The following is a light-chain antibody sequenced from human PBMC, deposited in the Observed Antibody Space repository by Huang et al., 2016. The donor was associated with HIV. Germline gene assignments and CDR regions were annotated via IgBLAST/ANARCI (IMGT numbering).Light chain of an antibody. Sequence: DIQMTQSPSSLSASVGDRVTITCRASQGIKNYVAWFQQKPGRAPKSLIHRVSYLHSRVPSRFSGSGSVIHFTLTINSLQPEDFAFYYCQQYYTYPYTFGQATKLEIK. V-gene: IGKV1-16*01. CDR2: RVS. CDR1: QGIKNY. J-gene: IGKJ2*01. CDR3: QQYYTYPYT.